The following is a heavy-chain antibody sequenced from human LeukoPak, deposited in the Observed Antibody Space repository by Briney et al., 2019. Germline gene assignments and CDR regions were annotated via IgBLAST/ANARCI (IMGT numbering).Heavy chain of an antibody. Sequence: GGSLRLSCAASGFTFSNYGMAWVRQAPGKGLEWVSTISGSGGSTYYADSVKGRFTISRDNSKNTLYLQMSSLRAEDTAVYYCARGGYDSSGYYQYYFDYWGQGTLVTVSS. D-gene: IGHD3-22*01. V-gene: IGHV3-23*01. CDR2: ISGSGGST. CDR3: ARGGYDSSGYYQYYFDY. CDR1: GFTFSNYG. J-gene: IGHJ4*02.